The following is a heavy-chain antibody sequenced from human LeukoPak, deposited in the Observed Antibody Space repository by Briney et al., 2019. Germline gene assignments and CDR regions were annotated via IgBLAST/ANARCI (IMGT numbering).Heavy chain of an antibody. Sequence: SCKASGYTFTGYYMHWVRQAPGKGLEWVAVIWYDGSNKYYADSVKGRFTISRDNSKNTLYLQMNSLRAEDTAVYYCAREGRMIAAFDIWGQGTMVTVSS. J-gene: IGHJ3*02. V-gene: IGHV3-33*01. CDR3: AREGRMIAAFDI. CDR2: IWYDGSNK. D-gene: IGHD3-22*01. CDR1: GYTFTGYY.